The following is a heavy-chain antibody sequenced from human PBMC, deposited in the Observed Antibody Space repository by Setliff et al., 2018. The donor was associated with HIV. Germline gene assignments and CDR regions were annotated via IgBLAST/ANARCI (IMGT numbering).Heavy chain of an antibody. CDR1: GYTFTSCY. V-gene: IGHV1-46*01. D-gene: IGHD1-26*01. CDR3: AREPSGSGNYFYFDY. J-gene: IGHJ4*02. Sequence: GASVKVSCKASGYTFTSCYIHWVRQAPGQGLEWMGVINPSGGSTSYAQKFQGRVTMTRDTSTSTVYMELSSLRSEDTAVYYCAREPSGSGNYFYFDYWGQGTLVTVSS. CDR2: INPSGGST.